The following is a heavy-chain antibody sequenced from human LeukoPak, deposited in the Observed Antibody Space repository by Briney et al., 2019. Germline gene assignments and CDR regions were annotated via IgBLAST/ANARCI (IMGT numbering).Heavy chain of an antibody. CDR2: IYHSGST. D-gene: IGHD3-22*01. V-gene: IGHV4-4*02. Sequence: SETLSLTCDVSGGSMSSSNWWSWVRQPPGKGLEWIGEIYHSGSTNYNPSLKSRVTISVDKSKNQFSLKLSSVTAADTAVYYCASDSFYDSGGYFYYWGQGTLVTVSS. J-gene: IGHJ4*02. CDR3: ASDSFYDSGGYFYY. CDR1: GGSMSSSNW.